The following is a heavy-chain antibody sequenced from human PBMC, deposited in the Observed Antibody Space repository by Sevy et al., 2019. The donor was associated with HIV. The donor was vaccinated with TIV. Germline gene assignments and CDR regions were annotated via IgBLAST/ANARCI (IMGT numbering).Heavy chain of an antibody. CDR1: GFTFSSYG. J-gene: IGHJ6*02. D-gene: IGHD3-10*01. V-gene: IGHV3-30*03. CDR2: ISYDGSNK. Sequence: GGSLRLSCAASGFTFSSYGMHWVRQAPGKGLEWVAVISYDGSNKYYADSVKGRFTISRDDSKNKLYLQMNSLRAEDTAVYYCATGEWGAMDVWGQGTTVTVSS. CDR3: ATGEWGAMDV.